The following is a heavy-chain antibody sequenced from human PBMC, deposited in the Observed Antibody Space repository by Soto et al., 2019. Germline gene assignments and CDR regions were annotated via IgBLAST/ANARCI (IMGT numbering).Heavy chain of an antibody. CDR3: ARDRTIVVVITTYAFDI. V-gene: IGHV1-18*01. D-gene: IGHD3-22*01. Sequence: ASVKVSCKASGYTFTSYGISWVRQAPGQGLEWMGWISAYNSNTNYAQKLQGRVTMTTDTSTSTAYMELRSLRSDDTAVYYCARDRTIVVVITTYAFDIWGQGTMVTVSS. CDR1: GYTFTSYG. J-gene: IGHJ3*02. CDR2: ISAYNSNT.